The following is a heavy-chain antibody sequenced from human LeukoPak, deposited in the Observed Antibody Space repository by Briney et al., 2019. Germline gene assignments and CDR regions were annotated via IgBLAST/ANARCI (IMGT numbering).Heavy chain of an antibody. J-gene: IGHJ4*02. V-gene: IGHV1-24*01. CDR1: GYTHTELS. CDR3: ATGIQLWDTFDY. CDR2: FDPEDGET. Sequence: ASVKVSCKVSGYTHTELSMHWVRQAPGKGREWMGGFDPEDGETIYAQKFQGRVTMTEDTSTDTAYMELSSLRSEDTAVYYCATGIQLWDTFDYWGQGTLVTVSS. D-gene: IGHD5-18*01.